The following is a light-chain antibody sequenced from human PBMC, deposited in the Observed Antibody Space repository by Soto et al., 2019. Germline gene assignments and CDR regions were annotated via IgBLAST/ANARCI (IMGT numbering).Light chain of an antibody. CDR1: SSNIGTNY. V-gene: IGLV1-47*01. CDR3: AAWDDSLGGL. CDR2: RNI. Sequence: QLVLTQPPSVSGTPGQTVTISCSGSSSNIGTNYVYWYQQLPGRAPKLLIYRNIQRPSGVPDRFSGSESGSSASLAISGLRSEDEADYYCAAWDDSLGGLFGGGTKVTVL. J-gene: IGLJ3*02.